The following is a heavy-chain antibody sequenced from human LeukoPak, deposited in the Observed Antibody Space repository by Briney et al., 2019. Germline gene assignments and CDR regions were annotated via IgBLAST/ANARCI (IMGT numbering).Heavy chain of an antibody. J-gene: IGHJ4*02. CDR2: IYPVDSDT. V-gene: IGHV5-51*01. Sequence: RGESLQISCKGSGLTFTSYWIAWVRQMPGKGLEWMGFIYPVDSDTRYSPSFQGQVSISADKSISTAYLQWSSLKASDTAIYYCARWDGSTFDFWGQGTLVAVPS. CDR1: GLTFTSYW. CDR3: ARWDGSTFDF. D-gene: IGHD1-26*01.